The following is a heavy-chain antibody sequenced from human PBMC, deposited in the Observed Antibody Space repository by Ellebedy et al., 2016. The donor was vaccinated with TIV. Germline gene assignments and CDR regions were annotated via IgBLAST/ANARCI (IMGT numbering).Heavy chain of an antibody. CDR1: GYTFTNSA. Sequence: AASVKVSCKASGYTFTNSAMHWVRQAPGQRLEWMGCINAGNGDTKYSQKFQGRVTITRDTSASTAYMELSSLESEDTAVYYCARGSINTGWFDPWGQGTLVSVSS. CDR3: ARGSINTGWFDP. D-gene: IGHD3-10*01. J-gene: IGHJ5*02. CDR2: INAGNGDT. V-gene: IGHV1-3*01.